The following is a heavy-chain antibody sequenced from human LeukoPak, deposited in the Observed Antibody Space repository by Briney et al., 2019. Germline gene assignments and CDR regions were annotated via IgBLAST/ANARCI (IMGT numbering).Heavy chain of an antibody. D-gene: IGHD3-3*02. Sequence: PSETLSLTCAVYGGSFSGYYWSWIRQPPGKGLEWIGEINHSGSTNYNPSLKSRVTISVDTSKNQFSLKLSSVTAADTAVYYCARRGISLKRWFDPWGQGTLVTVSS. V-gene: IGHV4-34*01. CDR3: ARRGISLKRWFDP. CDR1: GGSFSGYY. J-gene: IGHJ5*02. CDR2: INHSGST.